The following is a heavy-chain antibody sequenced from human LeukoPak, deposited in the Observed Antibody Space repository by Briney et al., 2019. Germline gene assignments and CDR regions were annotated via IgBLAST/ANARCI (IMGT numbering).Heavy chain of an antibody. D-gene: IGHD1-26*01. CDR1: GFTFSSYS. Sequence: PGGSLRLSCAASGFTFSSYSMNWVRQAPGKGLEWVSYISSSSSTIYYADSVKGRFTISRDNAKNSLYLQMNSLRAEDTAVYYCARDPVGATDWYFDLWGRGTLVTVSS. CDR3: ARDPVGATDWYFDL. V-gene: IGHV3-48*04. CDR2: ISSSSSTI. J-gene: IGHJ2*01.